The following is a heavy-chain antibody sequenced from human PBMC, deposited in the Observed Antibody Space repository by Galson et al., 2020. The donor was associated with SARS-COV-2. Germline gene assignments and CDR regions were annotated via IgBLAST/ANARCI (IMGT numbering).Heavy chain of an antibody. D-gene: IGHD6-19*01. CDR2: IYPDDSYT. V-gene: IGHV5-51*01. CDR3: ARHGASSGWYEGIDY. Sequence: GESLKIPCKASRYRFTNYWIGWVRQMPGKGLEWMGVIYPDDSYTIYSPSFQGQVTISADKSITTAYLPWSGLKASDTAMYYCARHGASSGWYEGIDYWGQGTLVAVSS. CDR1: RYRFTNYW. J-gene: IGHJ4*02.